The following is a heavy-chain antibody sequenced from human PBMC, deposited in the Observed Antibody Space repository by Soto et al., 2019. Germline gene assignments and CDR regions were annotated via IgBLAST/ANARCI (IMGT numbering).Heavy chain of an antibody. CDR3: ARGDYVFGY. V-gene: IGHV1-18*01. J-gene: IGHJ4*02. CDR2: ISTYNGKT. D-gene: IGHD4-17*01. Sequence: QIQLVQSGAEVKKPGASVRVSCKASGYTFINYGLTWVRQAPGQGLEYMGWISTYNGKTIYAQKFQGRVTMTTDTSTTTVYMEPRSLRSDDTAVYYCARGDYVFGYWGQGTLVTVSS. CDR1: GYTFINYG.